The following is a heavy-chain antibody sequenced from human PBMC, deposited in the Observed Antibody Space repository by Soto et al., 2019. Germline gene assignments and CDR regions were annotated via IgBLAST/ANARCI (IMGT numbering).Heavy chain of an antibody. V-gene: IGHV1-18*04. J-gene: IGHJ4*02. CDR3: ARQHNDLWSDSPDFDY. Sequence: QVQLVQSGGEVKKPGASVKVSCKASGYTFSNYGVSWVRQAPGQGLEWMGWITAYNGKTNYAHNFEGRVAMTIDTSMSTAYMELRSLRSDDTAVYYCARQHNDLWSDSPDFDYWGQGTLVTVSA. CDR2: ITAYNGKT. CDR1: GYTFSNYG. D-gene: IGHD3-3*01.